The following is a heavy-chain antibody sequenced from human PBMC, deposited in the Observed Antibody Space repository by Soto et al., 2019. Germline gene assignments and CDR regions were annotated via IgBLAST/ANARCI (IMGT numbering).Heavy chain of an antibody. V-gene: IGHV3-7*01. CDR2: IKQDGSEK. CDR3: APHHDYDDYYGMAV. CDR1: GFTFSSYW. J-gene: IGHJ6*02. D-gene: IGHD3-22*01. Sequence: EVQLVESGGGLVQPGGSLRLSCAASGFTFSSYWMSWVRQAPGKGLEWVANIKQDGSEKYYVDSVKGRFTISRDNAKNTLYLQMNSLRAEDTAVYYCAPHHDYDDYYGMAVWGQGTTVTVSS.